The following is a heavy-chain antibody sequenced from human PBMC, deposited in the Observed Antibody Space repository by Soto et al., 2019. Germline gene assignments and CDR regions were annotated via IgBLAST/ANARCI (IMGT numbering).Heavy chain of an antibody. J-gene: IGHJ3*02. Sequence: ASVKVSCKASGYIFTSYGITWVRRAPGQGLEWMGWINTYNGNTNYAQKLQGRVTVTTDTSTNTAYMELRSLRSDDTAMYYCAREYSSSYGAFDIWGQGTKVTVSS. D-gene: IGHD6-19*01. CDR1: GYIFTSYG. CDR3: AREYSSSYGAFDI. V-gene: IGHV1-18*01. CDR2: INTYNGNT.